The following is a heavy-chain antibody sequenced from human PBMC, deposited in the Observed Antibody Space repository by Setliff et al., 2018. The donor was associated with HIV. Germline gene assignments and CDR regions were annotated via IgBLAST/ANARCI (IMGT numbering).Heavy chain of an antibody. Sequence: GGSLRLSCAASGFTFGSQWMHWVRQAPGKGLVWVSRISPDGSVINYAGSVKGRFTISRDNAKITLYLQMNGLRAEDTAVYYCARDSGMATIGGGFIWGQGTLVTVSS. CDR3: ARDSGMATIGGGFI. J-gene: IGHJ4*02. CDR2: ISPDGSVI. CDR1: GFTFGSQW. V-gene: IGHV3-74*01. D-gene: IGHD3-10*01.